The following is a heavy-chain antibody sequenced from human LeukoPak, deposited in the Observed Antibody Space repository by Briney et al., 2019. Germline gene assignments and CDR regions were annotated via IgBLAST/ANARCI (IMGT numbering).Heavy chain of an antibody. Sequence: SETLSLTCTVAGASISSYYWSSIRQPPGKGLEWIGYIYYSGSTNYNPSLKSRVTISVDTSKNQFSLKLSSVTAADTAVYYCARGVRGGYDYYYYYMDVWGKGTTVTVSS. V-gene: IGHV4-59*01. D-gene: IGHD5-12*01. CDR2: IYYSGST. J-gene: IGHJ6*03. CDR3: ARGVRGGYDYYYYYMDV. CDR1: GASISSYY.